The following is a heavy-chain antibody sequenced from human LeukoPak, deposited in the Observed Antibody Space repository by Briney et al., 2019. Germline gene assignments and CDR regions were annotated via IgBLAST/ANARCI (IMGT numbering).Heavy chain of an antibody. CDR2: FGGGSGGAT. Sequence: GGSLRLSCAASGFTFSTYAMSWVRQAPGKGLEWVSGFGGGSGGATYYADSVKGRFTISRDSSKNTLYLQMNSLGAEDTAVYYCTRDWDFIFYWGQGTLVTVSS. CDR1: GFTFSTYA. CDR3: TRDWDFIFY. J-gene: IGHJ4*02. D-gene: IGHD1-26*01. V-gene: IGHV3-23*01.